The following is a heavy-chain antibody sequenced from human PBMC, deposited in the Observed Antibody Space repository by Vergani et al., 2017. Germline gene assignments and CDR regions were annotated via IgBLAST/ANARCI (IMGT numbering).Heavy chain of an antibody. CDR3: ATIGYMRWSYYFDY. V-gene: IGHV4-4*03. Sequence: QVQLQESGPGLVKPLGTLSLNCAVSGDSISSNNCWTWVRQPPGKGLEWIGEICHTEDTTYSPSLKSRVTVSVDESRNLFSLRLNSVTAADTAVYYCATIGYMRWSYYFDYWGQGILVTVSS. CDR2: ICHTEDT. D-gene: IGHD1-26*01. J-gene: IGHJ4*02. CDR1: GDSISSNNC.